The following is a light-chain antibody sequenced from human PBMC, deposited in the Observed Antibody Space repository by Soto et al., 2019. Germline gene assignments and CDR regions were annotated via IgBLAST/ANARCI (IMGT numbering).Light chain of an antibody. CDR3: SSYTSSTTLV. Sequence: QSALTQPASVSGSPGQSITISCTGTSSDVGGYNYVSWYQQHPGKAPKLMIYEVRNRPSGVSNRFSGSKSGNTAYLTISGLQAEDEADYYCSSYTSSTTLVFGTGKKVTV. V-gene: IGLV2-14*01. CDR2: EVR. CDR1: SSDVGGYNY. J-gene: IGLJ1*01.